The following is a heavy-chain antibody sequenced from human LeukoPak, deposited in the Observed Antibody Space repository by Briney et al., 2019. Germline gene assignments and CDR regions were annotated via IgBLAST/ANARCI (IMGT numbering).Heavy chain of an antibody. Sequence: GGSLRLSCGASGFTFSSYGIHWVRQAPGKGLEWVAVIWYDGTNKHYADSVKGRFTISRDNSKNTLYLQINSLRGEDTAVYYCAKGKYSSGGVPDYWGQGTLVTVSS. CDR3: AKGKYSSGGVPDY. CDR1: GFTFSSYG. J-gene: IGHJ4*02. CDR2: IWYDGTNK. V-gene: IGHV3-33*06. D-gene: IGHD6-19*01.